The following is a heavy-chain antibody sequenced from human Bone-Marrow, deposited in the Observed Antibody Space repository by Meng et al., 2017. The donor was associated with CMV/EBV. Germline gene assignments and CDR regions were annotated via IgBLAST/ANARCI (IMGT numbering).Heavy chain of an antibody. V-gene: IGHV3-21*01. CDR3: ARASSSSYYGMDV. CDR1: GFTFSTYS. Sequence: GESLKISCAASGFTFSTYSMNWVRQAPGQGLEWVSSISSTSSYIYYADSVEGRFTISRDNAKNSLYLQMNGQRAEDTAVYYCARASSSSYYGMDVGGQGTTVTVS. D-gene: IGHD6-13*01. J-gene: IGHJ6*02. CDR2: ISSTSSYI.